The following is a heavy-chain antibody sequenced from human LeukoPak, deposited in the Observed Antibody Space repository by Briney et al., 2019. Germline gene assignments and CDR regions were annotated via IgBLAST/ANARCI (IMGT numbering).Heavy chain of an antibody. CDR2: IYMNGVT. Sequence: GESLRLSCAASGFTVSANYMSWVRQAPAKGLEWVSVIYMNGVTYHADSVKGRFTISRDDSKNTVYLQMNSLRAEDTAVYYCAKGGRWLLGSLYFDYWGQGALVTVSS. CDR3: AKGGRWLLGSLYFDY. J-gene: IGHJ4*02. V-gene: IGHV3-53*05. CDR1: GFTVSANY. D-gene: IGHD5-12*01.